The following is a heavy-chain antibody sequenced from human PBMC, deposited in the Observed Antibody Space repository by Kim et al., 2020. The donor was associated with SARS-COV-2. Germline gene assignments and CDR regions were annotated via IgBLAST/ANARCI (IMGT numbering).Heavy chain of an antibody. V-gene: IGHV3-53*01. CDR1: GFSVSGYY. CDR2: IYSGGST. J-gene: IGHJ4*02. Sequence: GGSLRLSCAASGFSVSGYYMNWVRQAPGKGLEWVSVIYSGGSTYYADSVKGRFTISRDNSRNTVYLQMNRLRVEDTAVYYCARDHRNGIYLFDYWGQGALVTVSS. CDR3: ARDHRNGIYLFDY. D-gene: IGHD1-26*01.